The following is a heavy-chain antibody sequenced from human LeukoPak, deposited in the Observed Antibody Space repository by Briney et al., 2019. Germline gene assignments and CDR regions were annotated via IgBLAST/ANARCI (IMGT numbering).Heavy chain of an antibody. CDR3: ARVWDL. CDR2: IYYSGST. D-gene: IGHD1-26*01. V-gene: IGHV4-59*01. J-gene: IGHJ4*02. Sequence: GSLRLSCAASGFTFSSYWMSWIRQPPGKGLEWIGYIYYSGSTNYNPSLKSRVTISVDTSKNQFSLKLSSVTAADTAVYYCARVWDLWGQGTQVTVSS. CDR1: GFTFSSYW.